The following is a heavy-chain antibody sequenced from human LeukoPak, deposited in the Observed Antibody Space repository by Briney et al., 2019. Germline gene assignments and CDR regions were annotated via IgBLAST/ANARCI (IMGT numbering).Heavy chain of an antibody. V-gene: IGHV1-69*04. CDR2: IIPILGIA. CDR1: GGTFSSYA. D-gene: IGHD5-24*01. J-gene: IGHJ5*02. Sequence: SVKVSCKASGGTFSSYAISWVRQAPGQGLEWMGRIIPILGIANYAQKFQGRVTITADKSTSTAYMELSSLRSEDTAVYHCARGGGWLQLMWFDPWGQGTLVTVSS. CDR3: ARGGGWLQLMWFDP.